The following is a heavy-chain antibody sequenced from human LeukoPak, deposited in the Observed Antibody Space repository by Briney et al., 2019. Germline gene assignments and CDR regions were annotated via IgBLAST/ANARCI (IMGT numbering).Heavy chain of an antibody. J-gene: IGHJ4*02. V-gene: IGHV3-23*01. CDR2: ITRFTGTT. D-gene: IGHD2-2*01. Sequence: GGSLRLSCAVSGFTFSNYAMTWVRQAPGRGLEWISTITRFTGTTYYADSVKGRFTISRGDSNNTLYLQMNNLRAGDTAVYYCARDTRLMYYFDFWGQGALVTVSS. CDR1: GFTFSNYA. CDR3: ARDTRLMYYFDF.